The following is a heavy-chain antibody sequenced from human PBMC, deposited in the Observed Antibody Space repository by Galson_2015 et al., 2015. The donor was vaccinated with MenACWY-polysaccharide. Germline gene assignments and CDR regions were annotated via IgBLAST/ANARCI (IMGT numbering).Heavy chain of an antibody. CDR1: GFTVTNYT. V-gene: IGHV3-21*01. CDR2: ISSSGFYI. J-gene: IGHJ4*02. CDR3: ARGDFWSGFSP. D-gene: IGHD3-3*01. Sequence: SLRLSCAASGFTVTNYTMNWVRQAPGKGLEWVSSISSSGFYIYYADLVKGRFTISRDSAKNSLYLQMNSLRAEDTAVYYCARGDFWSGFSPWGQGTLVTISS.